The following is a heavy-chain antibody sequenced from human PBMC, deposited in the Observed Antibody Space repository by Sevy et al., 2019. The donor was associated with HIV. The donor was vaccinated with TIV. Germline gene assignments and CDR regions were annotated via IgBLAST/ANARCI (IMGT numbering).Heavy chain of an antibody. Sequence: GGSLRLSCAASGFTFSSYSMNWVRQAPGKGLEWVSYISSSSSTRYYADSVQGRFTISRDNAKNTLYLQMNSLREEDTAVYYYARDRVLAVAGTYGLDVWGQGTTVTVSS. CDR1: GFTFSSYS. CDR3: ARDRVLAVAGTYGLDV. CDR2: ISSSSSTR. D-gene: IGHD6-19*01. V-gene: IGHV3-48*02. J-gene: IGHJ6*02.